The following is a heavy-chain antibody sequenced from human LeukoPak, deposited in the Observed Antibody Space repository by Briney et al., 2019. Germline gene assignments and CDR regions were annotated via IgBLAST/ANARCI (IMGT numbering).Heavy chain of an antibody. Sequence: SETLSLTCTVSGGSISSYYWSWIRQPPGKGLEWIGSIYYSGSTYYNPSLKSRVTISVDTSKNQFSLKLSSVTAADTAVYYCARVRTTAMVRGAIFDYWGQGTLVTVSS. CDR1: GGSISSYY. J-gene: IGHJ4*02. CDR3: ARVRTTAMVRGAIFDY. V-gene: IGHV4-59*12. CDR2: IYYSGST. D-gene: IGHD3-10*01.